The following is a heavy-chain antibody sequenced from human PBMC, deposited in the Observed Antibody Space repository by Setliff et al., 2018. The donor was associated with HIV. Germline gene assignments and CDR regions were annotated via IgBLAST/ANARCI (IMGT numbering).Heavy chain of an antibody. CDR2: IHTSGST. CDR1: GGSISSGTYY. V-gene: IGHV4-61*02. Sequence: PSETLSLTCTVSGGSISSGTYYWSWIRQPAGKGLEWIGRIHTSGSTNYNPSLKSRVSISVDASKNHFSLKLSSVTAADTAVYYCARDHVFGSRTGFDPWGPGILVTVSS. J-gene: IGHJ5*02. D-gene: IGHD3-10*01. CDR3: ARDHVFGSRTGFDP.